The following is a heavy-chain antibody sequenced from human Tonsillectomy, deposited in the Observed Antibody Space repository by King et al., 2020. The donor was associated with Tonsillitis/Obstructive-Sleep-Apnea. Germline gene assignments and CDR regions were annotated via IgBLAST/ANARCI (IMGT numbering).Heavy chain of an antibody. J-gene: IGHJ4*02. V-gene: IGHV4-39*01. Sequence: QLQESGPGLVKPSETLPLTCTVSGGSISSSSYYWGWIRQPPGKGLEWIGSIYYSGSTYYNPSLKSRVTISVDASKNQFSRKLSSVTAADKAVYYCASRAYYGSGSYDYWGQGTLVTVSS. CDR1: GGSISSSSYY. CDR3: ASRAYYGSGSYDY. CDR2: IYYSGST. D-gene: IGHD3-10*01.